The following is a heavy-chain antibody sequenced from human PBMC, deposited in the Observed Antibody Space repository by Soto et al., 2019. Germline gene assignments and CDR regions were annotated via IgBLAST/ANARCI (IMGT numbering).Heavy chain of an antibody. CDR3: AKSASGYVDSFTGY. CDR2: ISDSGANT. CDR1: GFIFSSYA. Sequence: EVPLLESGGGLVQPGGSLRLSCAASGFIFSSYAMSWVRQAPGKGLEWVSGISDSGANTYYADSVKGQFTISRDNSKNTLYLRMNSLRAEDSAVYYCAKSASGYVDSFTGYWGQGTLVTVSS. J-gene: IGHJ4*02. D-gene: IGHD4-17*01. V-gene: IGHV3-23*01.